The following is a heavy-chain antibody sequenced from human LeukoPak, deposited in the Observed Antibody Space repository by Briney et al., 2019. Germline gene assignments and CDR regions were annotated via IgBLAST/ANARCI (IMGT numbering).Heavy chain of an antibody. CDR1: GGSFNGYY. D-gene: IGHD3-22*01. J-gene: IGHJ5*02. Sequence: NSSETLSLTCAVYGGSFNGYYWSWIRQPPGKGLEWIGEINHSGSTYYNPSLKSRVIISVDTSKKQFSLNLSSVTAADTAVYYCAPPPYYYEANGYSVAWGQGTLVTVSS. CDR2: INHSGST. CDR3: APPPYYYEANGYSVA. V-gene: IGHV4-34*01.